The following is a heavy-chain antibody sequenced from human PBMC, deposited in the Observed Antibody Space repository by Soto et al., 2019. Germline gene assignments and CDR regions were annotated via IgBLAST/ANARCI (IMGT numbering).Heavy chain of an antibody. V-gene: IGHV4-30-4*01. D-gene: IGHD3-3*01. J-gene: IGHJ5*02. CDR3: ARADGIFGVVNTNWFDP. Sequence: TSETLSLTCTVSGGSISSGDYYWSWIRQPPGKGLVCIGYIYYSWSTYYNPSLKSRVTISVDTSKNQFSLKLSSVTAADTAVYYCARADGIFGVVNTNWFDPWGQGTLVTVSS. CDR1: GGSISSGDYY. CDR2: IYYSWST.